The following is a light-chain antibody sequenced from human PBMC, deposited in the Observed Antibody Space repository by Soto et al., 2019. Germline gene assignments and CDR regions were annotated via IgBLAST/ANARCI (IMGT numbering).Light chain of an antibody. CDR1: QSVSSSY. Sequence: EILLTQSPSTLSVSPGERATLSCRASQSVSSSYLAWYQQKPGQAPRLLIHGASSRATGIPDRFSGSGSGTEFTLTISSLQSEDFALYYCHQYNSWPPGTFGQGTKVDIK. CDR3: HQYNSWPPGT. CDR2: GAS. V-gene: IGKV3D-15*01. J-gene: IGKJ2*01.